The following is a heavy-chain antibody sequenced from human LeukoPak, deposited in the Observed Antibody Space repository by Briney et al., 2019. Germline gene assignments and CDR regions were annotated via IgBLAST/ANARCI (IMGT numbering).Heavy chain of an antibody. CDR2: ISSSGSTI. D-gene: IGHD3-10*01. J-gene: IGHJ6*02. CDR1: GFTFSDYY. Sequence: PGGSLRLSCAASGFTFSDYYMSWIRQAPGKGLEWVSYISSSGSTIYYADSVKGRFTISRDNAKNSLYLQMNSLRAEDTAVYYCASSVINYYYGMDVWGQGTTVTVSS. V-gene: IGHV3-11*01. CDR3: ASSVINYYYGMDV.